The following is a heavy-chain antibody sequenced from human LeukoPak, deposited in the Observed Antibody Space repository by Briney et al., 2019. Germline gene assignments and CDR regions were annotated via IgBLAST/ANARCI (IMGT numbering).Heavy chain of an antibody. D-gene: IGHD2-2*02. CDR2: ISGSGGST. CDR3: AKDRSGYCSSTSCYTPYNWFDP. V-gene: IGHV3-23*01. CDR1: GFTFSSYA. J-gene: IGHJ5*02. Sequence: GGSLRLSCAASGFTFSSYAMSWVRQAPGKGLEWVSAISGSGGSTYYADSVKGRFTISRDNSKNTLYLQMNSLRAEDTAVYYCAKDRSGYCSSTSCYTPYNWFDPWGQGTLVTVSS.